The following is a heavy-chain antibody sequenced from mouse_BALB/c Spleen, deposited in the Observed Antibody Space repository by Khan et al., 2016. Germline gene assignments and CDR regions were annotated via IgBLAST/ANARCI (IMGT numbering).Heavy chain of an antibody. Sequence: VQLQQPGAELVKPGASVKLSCTASGFNIKDTYMHWVKQRPEQGLAWIGRIDPANGNTKYDPKFQGKATIPSYTSSNTAYLQLSILTSEDTAVYYCASDGGFAYWGQGTLVTVSA. CDR2: IDPANGNT. CDR1: GFNIKDTY. CDR3: ASDGGFAY. V-gene: IGHV14-3*02. J-gene: IGHJ3*01. D-gene: IGHD2-3*01.